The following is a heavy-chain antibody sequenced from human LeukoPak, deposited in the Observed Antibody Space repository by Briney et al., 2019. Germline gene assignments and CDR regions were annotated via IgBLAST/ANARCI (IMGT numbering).Heavy chain of an antibody. CDR2: ISSSSSYI. J-gene: IGHJ3*02. V-gene: IGHV3-21*01. Sequence: GGSLRLSCAASGFTFSSYSMNWVRQAPGKGLEWVSSISSSSSYIYYADSVKGRFTISRDNAKNSLYLQMNSLRAEDTAVYYCARDPRFTIFGVVNDVFDIWGQGTMVTVSS. D-gene: IGHD3-3*01. CDR1: GFTFSSYS. CDR3: ARDPRFTIFGVVNDVFDI.